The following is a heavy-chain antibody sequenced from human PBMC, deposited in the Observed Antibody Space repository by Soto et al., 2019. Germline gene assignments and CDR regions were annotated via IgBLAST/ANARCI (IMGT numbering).Heavy chain of an antibody. CDR2: TYYRSKWYN. Sequence: PSQTLSLTCAISGDSVSSSSAAWNWIRQSPSRGLEWLGRTYYRSKWYNDYAVSVKSRITINPDTSKNQFSLQLNSVTPEDTAVYYCARDKLYDSSGYYTTLYYFDYWGQGTLVTVSS. CDR1: GDSVSSSSAA. V-gene: IGHV6-1*01. D-gene: IGHD3-22*01. J-gene: IGHJ4*02. CDR3: ARDKLYDSSGYYTTLYYFDY.